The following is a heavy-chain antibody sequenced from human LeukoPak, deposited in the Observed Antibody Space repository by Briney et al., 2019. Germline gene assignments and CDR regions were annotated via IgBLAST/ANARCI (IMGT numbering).Heavy chain of an antibody. CDR3: ASGKVKYFCRLTMDV. V-gene: IGHV4-34*01. J-gene: IGHJ6*03. CDR1: GGSFSGYY. Sequence: SETLSLTCAVYGGSFSGYYWSWIRQPPGKGLEWIGEINHSGSTNYNPSLKSRVTISVDTSKNQFSLKLSSVTAADTAVYYCASGKVKYFCRLTMDVWGKGTTVTVSS. D-gene: IGHD3-3*01. CDR2: INHSGST.